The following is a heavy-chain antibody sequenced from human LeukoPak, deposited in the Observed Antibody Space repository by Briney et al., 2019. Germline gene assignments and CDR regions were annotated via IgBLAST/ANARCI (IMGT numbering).Heavy chain of an antibody. CDR3: ARFQYSSSSHAFDI. CDR2: ISYDGSNK. V-gene: IGHV3-30-3*01. J-gene: IGHJ3*02. D-gene: IGHD6-6*01. Sequence: GGSLRLSCAASGFTFSSYAMHWVRQAPGKGLEWVAVISYDGSNKYYADSVKGRFTISRDNSKNTLYLQMNSLRAEDTAVYYCARFQYSSSSHAFDIWGQGTMVTVSS. CDR1: GFTFSSYA.